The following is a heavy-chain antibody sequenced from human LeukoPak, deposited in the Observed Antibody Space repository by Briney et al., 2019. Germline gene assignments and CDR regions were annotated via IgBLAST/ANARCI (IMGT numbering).Heavy chain of an antibody. J-gene: IGHJ4*02. CDR2: INHSGST. CDR1: GGSFSGYY. CDR3: AREAAAMVRGVYNY. Sequence: SETLSLTCAVYGGSFSGYYWSWIRQPPGKGLEWIGEINHSGSTNYNPSLKSRVTISVDTSKNQFSLKLSSVTAADTAVYYCAREAAAMVRGVYNYWGQGTLVTVSS. D-gene: IGHD3-10*01. V-gene: IGHV4-34*01.